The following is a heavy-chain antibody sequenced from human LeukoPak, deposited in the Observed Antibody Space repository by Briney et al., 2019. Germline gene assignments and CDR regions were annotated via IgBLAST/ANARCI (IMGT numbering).Heavy chain of an antibody. CDR1: GFTFDDYA. J-gene: IGHJ4*02. Sequence: GRSLRLSCAASGFTFDDYAMHWVRQAPGKGLEWVSGISWNSGSIGYADSVKGRFTISRDNAKNPLYLQMNSLRAEDTALYYCAKELTYDSSGFDYWGQGTLVTVSS. CDR2: ISWNSGSI. D-gene: IGHD3-22*01. CDR3: AKELTYDSSGFDY. V-gene: IGHV3-9*01.